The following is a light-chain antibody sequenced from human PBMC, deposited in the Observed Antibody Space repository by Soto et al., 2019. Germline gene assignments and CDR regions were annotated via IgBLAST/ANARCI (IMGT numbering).Light chain of an antibody. CDR1: QSVGSY. CDR3: QQRNYWPIT. Sequence: EIVLTQSPATLSLSPGEGVTLSCRASQSVGSYLAWYQQKLGQAPRLLIYDASKRATGIPARFSGSGSGTVFTLTINSLEPEDFEVYYCQQRNYWPITFGQGTRLEIK. J-gene: IGKJ5*01. CDR2: DAS. V-gene: IGKV3-11*01.